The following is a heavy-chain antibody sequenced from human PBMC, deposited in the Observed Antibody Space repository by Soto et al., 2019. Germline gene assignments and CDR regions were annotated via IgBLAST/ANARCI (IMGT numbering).Heavy chain of an antibody. CDR1: GGTFSSYA. J-gene: IGHJ4*02. D-gene: IGHD6-13*01. CDR2: IIPIFGTA. CDR3: ARVYGSSWYGWVDY. V-gene: IGHV1-69*01. Sequence: QVQLVQSGAEVKKPGSSVKVSCKASGGTFSSYAISWVRQAPGQGLERMGGIIPIFGTANYAQKFQGRVTITADESTSTAYMELSSLRSEDTAVYYCARVYGSSWYGWVDYWGQGTLVTVSS.